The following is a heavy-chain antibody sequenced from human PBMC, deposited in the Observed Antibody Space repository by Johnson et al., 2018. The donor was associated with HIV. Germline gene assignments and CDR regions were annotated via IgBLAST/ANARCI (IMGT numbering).Heavy chain of an antibody. J-gene: IGHJ3*02. D-gene: IGHD6-19*01. CDR2: ISYDGSNK. V-gene: IGHV3-30*04. CDR1: GFTFSSYA. CDR3: ASGWGIVVRDAFDI. Sequence: QVQLVESGGGVVQPGRSLRLSCAASGFTFSSYAMHWVRQAPAKGLEWVAVISYDGSNKYYADSVKGRFTISRDNSKNSLYLQMNSLRAEDTAVYYCASGWGIVVRDAFDIWGQGTMVTVSS.